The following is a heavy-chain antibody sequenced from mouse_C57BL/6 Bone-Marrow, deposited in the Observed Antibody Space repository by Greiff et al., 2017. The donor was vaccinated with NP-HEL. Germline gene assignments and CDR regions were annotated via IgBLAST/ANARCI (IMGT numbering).Heavy chain of an antibody. Sequence: QVQLQQSGAELVRPGASVKLSCKASGYTFTDYYINWVKQRPGQGLEWIARIYPGSGNTYYNEKFKGKATLTAEKSSSTAYMQLSSLTSEDSAVYFCARCLGRRYYFDYWGQGTTLTVSS. D-gene: IGHD4-1*01. CDR2: IYPGSGNT. J-gene: IGHJ2*01. V-gene: IGHV1-76*01. CDR3: ARCLGRRYYFDY. CDR1: GYTFTDYY.